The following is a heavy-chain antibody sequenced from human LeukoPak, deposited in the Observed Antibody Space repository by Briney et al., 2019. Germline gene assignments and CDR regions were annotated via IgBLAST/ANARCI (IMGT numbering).Heavy chain of an antibody. Sequence: GGSLRLSCAASGFTFSSYAMHWVRQAPGKGLEWVAVISYDGSNKYYADSVKGRFTISRDNSKNTLYLQMDSLRPEDTAVYYYARDGSVGYSSGRWGIDYWGQGTLVTVSS. D-gene: IGHD6-19*01. CDR2: ISYDGSNK. CDR1: GFTFSSYA. V-gene: IGHV3-30*04. CDR3: ARDGSVGYSSGRWGIDY. J-gene: IGHJ4*02.